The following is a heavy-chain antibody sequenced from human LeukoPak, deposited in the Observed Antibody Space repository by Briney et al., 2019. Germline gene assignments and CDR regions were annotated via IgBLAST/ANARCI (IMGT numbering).Heavy chain of an antibody. D-gene: IGHD2/OR15-2a*01. V-gene: IGHV3-7*01. CDR1: GFTFSASW. CDR3: ARDLRSSLIA. Sequence: GGSLRLSCAASGFTFSASWMTWVRQAPGKGLEWVANIKPDGSDKNYVDSVKGRFTISRDNAENSLVLQMNSLRAEDTALYYCARDLRSSLIAWGQGILVTVSS. CDR2: IKPDGSDK. J-gene: IGHJ5*02.